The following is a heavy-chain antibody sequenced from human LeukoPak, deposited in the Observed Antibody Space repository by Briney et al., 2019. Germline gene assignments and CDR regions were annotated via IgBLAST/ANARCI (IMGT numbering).Heavy chain of an antibody. Sequence: GGSLRLSCAASGFTLSSYCMNWVRPAPGKGLEWVASISSSSSYIYYADSVKGRFTVSRDNAKNSLYLQMNNLRAEDTAVYYCAREGEMATSGAFDIWGQGTMVTVPS. V-gene: IGHV3-21*01. CDR2: ISSSSSYI. CDR3: AREGEMATSGAFDI. CDR1: GFTLSSYC. J-gene: IGHJ3*02. D-gene: IGHD5-24*01.